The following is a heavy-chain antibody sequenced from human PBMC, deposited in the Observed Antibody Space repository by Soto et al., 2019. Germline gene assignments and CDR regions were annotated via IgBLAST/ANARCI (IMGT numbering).Heavy chain of an antibody. CDR2: ISAYNGNT. CDR1: GYTFTSYG. J-gene: IGHJ6*02. D-gene: IGHD3-10*01. CDR3: ARDSYYGSGSYSALYYGGMEV. V-gene: IGHV1-18*01. Sequence: ASVKVSCKASGYTFTSYGISWVRQAPGQGLEWMGWISAYNGNTNYAQKLQGRVTMTTDTSTSTAYMELSRLRSEDTAVYYCARDSYYGSGSYSALYYGGMEVWGQGTTVTVSS.